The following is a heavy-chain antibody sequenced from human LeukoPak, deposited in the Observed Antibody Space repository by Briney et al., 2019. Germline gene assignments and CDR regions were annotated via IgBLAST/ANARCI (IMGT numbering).Heavy chain of an antibody. CDR3: ARDRTLFDY. D-gene: IGHD1-7*01. CDR2: INTNTGNP. Sequence: ASVKVSCKASGYSFTNYPLNWVRQAPGQGLEWMGWINTNTGNPTYAQGFTGRFVFSLDTSVSTAYLQISSLKAEDTAVYYCARDRTLFDYWGQGTLVTVSS. CDR1: GYSFTNYP. J-gene: IGHJ4*02. V-gene: IGHV7-4-1*02.